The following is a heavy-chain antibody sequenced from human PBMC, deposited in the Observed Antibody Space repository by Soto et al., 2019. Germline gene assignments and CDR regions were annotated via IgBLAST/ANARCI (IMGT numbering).Heavy chain of an antibody. J-gene: IGHJ4*02. Sequence: GGSLRLSCAASGFTFSSYAMSWVRQAPGKGLEWVSAISGSGGSTYYADSVKGRFTISRDKSKNTLYLQMNSLRAEDTAVYYCARGATVRFLEWLSHFDYWGQGTLVTVSS. CDR2: ISGSGGST. D-gene: IGHD3-3*01. CDR1: GFTFSSYA. CDR3: ARGATVRFLEWLSHFDY. V-gene: IGHV3-23*01.